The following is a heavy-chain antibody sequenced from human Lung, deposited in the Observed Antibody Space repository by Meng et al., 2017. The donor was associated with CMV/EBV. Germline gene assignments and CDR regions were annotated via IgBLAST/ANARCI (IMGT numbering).Heavy chain of an antibody. CDR3: ARVTDGYNLQGMDV. D-gene: IGHD5-24*01. CDR2: TYYRSKWYN. CDR1: GDSFSSNSAA. V-gene: IGHV6-1*01. Sequence: SQXXXLTXAISGDSFSSNSAAWNWIRQSPSRGLEWLGRTYYRSKWYNDYAVSVKGRITINPDTSKNQFSLQLNSVTPEDTAVYYCARVTDGYNLQGMDVWGQGTTVTVSS. J-gene: IGHJ6*02.